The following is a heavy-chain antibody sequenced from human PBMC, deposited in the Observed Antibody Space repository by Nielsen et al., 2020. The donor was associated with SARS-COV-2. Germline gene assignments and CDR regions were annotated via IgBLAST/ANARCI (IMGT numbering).Heavy chain of an antibody. V-gene: IGHV3-72*01. Sequence: LSLTCTVSGGSISSSSYYWGWVRQAPGKGLEWVGRTRNKANSYTTEYAASVKGRFTISRDDSKNSLYLQMNSLKTEDTAVYYCTTGEDLPYYMDVWGKGTTVTVSS. CDR1: GGSISSSSYY. CDR3: TTGEDLPYYMDV. CDR2: TRNKANSYTT. J-gene: IGHJ6*03.